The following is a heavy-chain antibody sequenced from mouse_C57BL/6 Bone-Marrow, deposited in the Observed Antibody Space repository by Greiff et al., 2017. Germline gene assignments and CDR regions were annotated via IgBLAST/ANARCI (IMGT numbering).Heavy chain of an antibody. D-gene: IGHD2-12*01. CDR2: ISNLAYSI. CDR1: GFTFSDYG. CDR3: ARHGWHDGEDY. J-gene: IGHJ4*01. Sequence: EVKLMESGGGLVQPGGSLKLSCAASGFTFSDYGMAWVRQAPRKGPEWVAFISNLAYSIYYADTVTGRFTISRENAKNTLYLEMSSLRSEDTAMYYCARHGWHDGEDYWGQGTSVTVSS. V-gene: IGHV5-15*01.